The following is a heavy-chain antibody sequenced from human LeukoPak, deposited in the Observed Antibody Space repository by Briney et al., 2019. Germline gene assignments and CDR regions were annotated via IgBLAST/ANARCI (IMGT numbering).Heavy chain of an antibody. J-gene: IGHJ4*02. CDR1: GFTFSSYS. V-gene: IGHV3-48*04. CDR2: ISSSSSTI. CDR3: VRDPPSDF. Sequence: GGSLRLSCAASGFTFSSYSMNWVRQAPGKGLEWVSYISSSSSTIYYADSVKGRFTISRDNAKNTLYLQMNSLRAEDTAVYYCVRDPPSDFWGQGTLVTVSS.